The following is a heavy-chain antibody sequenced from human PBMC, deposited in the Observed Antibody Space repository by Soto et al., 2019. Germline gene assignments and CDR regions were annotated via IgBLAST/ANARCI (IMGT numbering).Heavy chain of an antibody. CDR2: ISGSGGST. J-gene: IGHJ4*02. V-gene: IGHV3-23*01. CDR3: AKEDDGSGSYFRNALDY. CDR1: GFTFSSYA. D-gene: IGHD3-10*01. Sequence: GGSLRLSCAASGFTFSSYAMSWVRQAPGKGLEWVSAISGSGGSTYYADSVKGRFTISRDNSKNTLFLQMNSLRAEDTAVYYCAKEDDGSGSYFRNALDYWGQGTLVTVSS.